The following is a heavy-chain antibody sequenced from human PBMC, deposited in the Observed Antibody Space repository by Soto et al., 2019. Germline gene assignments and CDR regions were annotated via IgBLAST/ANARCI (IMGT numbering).Heavy chain of an antibody. Sequence: SETLSLTCAVYGGSFSGYYCSWIRQPPGKGLEWIGEINHSGSTNYNPSLKSRVTISVDTSKNEFSLKLSSVTAADTAVYYCARGGYGSGSYYKPRSFDYWGQGTLVTVSS. J-gene: IGHJ4*02. V-gene: IGHV4-34*01. CDR1: GGSFSGYY. CDR2: INHSGST. D-gene: IGHD3-10*01. CDR3: ARGGYGSGSYYKPRSFDY.